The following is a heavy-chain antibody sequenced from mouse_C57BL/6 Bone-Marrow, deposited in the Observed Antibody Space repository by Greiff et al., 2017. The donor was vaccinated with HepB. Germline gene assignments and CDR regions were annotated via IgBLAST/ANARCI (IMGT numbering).Heavy chain of an antibody. D-gene: IGHD2-3*01. CDR3: ATGRFDGYYGDYAMDY. CDR2: IHPNSGST. CDR1: GYTFTSYW. V-gene: IGHV1-64*01. Sequence: QVQLQQPGAELVKPGASVKLSCKASGYTFTSYWMHRVKQRPGQGLEWIGMIHPNSGSTNYNEKFKSKATLTVDKSSSTAYMQLSSLTSEDSAVYYCATGRFDGYYGDYAMDYWGQGTSVTVSS. J-gene: IGHJ4*01.